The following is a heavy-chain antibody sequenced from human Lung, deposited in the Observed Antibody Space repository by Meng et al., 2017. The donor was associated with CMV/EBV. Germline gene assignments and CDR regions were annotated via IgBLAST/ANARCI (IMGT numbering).Heavy chain of an antibody. CDR2: INQDGNEE. J-gene: IGHJ6*01. V-gene: IGHV3-7*01. CDR3: ARDGTLSPYYYYYGMDV. Sequence: GGSLRLXXAASGFTFSSYWMSWVRQAPGKGLEWVANINQDGNEEYYVDSLKGRFTISRDNAKNSLYLQMTSLRAEDTAVYHCARDGTLSPYYYYYGMDVWGQGTTVTVSS. CDR1: GFTFSSYW.